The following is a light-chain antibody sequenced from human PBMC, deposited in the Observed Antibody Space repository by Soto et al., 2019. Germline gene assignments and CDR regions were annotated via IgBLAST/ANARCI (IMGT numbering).Light chain of an antibody. V-gene: IGKV4-1*01. Sequence: DIVMTQSPDSLAVSLGERATINCKSSQSLLYSSNNKNYLAWYQQKPGQPPKLLIYWASTRESGVPDRFSGSGSGTDFTLTISSLQAEDVAVYYCQRYYGGPPYTFGQGPELEIK. J-gene: IGKJ2*01. CDR1: QSLLYSSNNKNY. CDR2: WAS. CDR3: QRYYGGPPYT.